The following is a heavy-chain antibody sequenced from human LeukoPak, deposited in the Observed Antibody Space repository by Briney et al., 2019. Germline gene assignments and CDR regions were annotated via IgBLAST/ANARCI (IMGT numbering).Heavy chain of an antibody. CDR2: IYTSGST. CDR1: GGSISSYY. D-gene: IGHD1-26*01. Sequence: SETLSLTCTVSGGSISSYYWSWIRQPAGKGLEWIGRIYTSGSTNYNPSLKSRVTMSVDTSKNQFTLKLSSVTAADTAVYYCARVSSGSYHPVFDYWGQGTLVTVSS. CDR3: ARVSSGSYHPVFDY. J-gene: IGHJ4*02. V-gene: IGHV4-4*07.